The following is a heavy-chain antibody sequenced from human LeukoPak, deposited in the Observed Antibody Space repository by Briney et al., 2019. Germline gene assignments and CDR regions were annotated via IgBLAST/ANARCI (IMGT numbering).Heavy chain of an antibody. CDR3: ARDPPQYGDYEGYYFDY. J-gene: IGHJ4*02. CDR2: IWYDGSNK. Sequence: PGGSLRLSCAASGFTFSSYGMHWVRQAPGKGLEWVAVIWYDGSNKYYADSVKGRFTISRDNSKNTLYLQMNSLRAEDTAVYYCARDPPQYGDYEGYYFDYWGQGTLVTVSS. CDR1: GFTFSSYG. V-gene: IGHV3-33*01. D-gene: IGHD4-17*01.